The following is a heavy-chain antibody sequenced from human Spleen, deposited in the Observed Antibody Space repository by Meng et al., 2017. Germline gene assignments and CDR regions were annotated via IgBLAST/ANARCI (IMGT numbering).Heavy chain of an antibody. D-gene: IGHD6-19*01. CDR1: GFTFSSYS. J-gene: IGHJ6*02. Sequence: GGSLRLSCAASGFTFSSYSMNWVRQAPGKGLEWVSSISSSSSYIYYADSVKGRFTISRDNAKNTLYLQMNSLRAEDTAVYYCARAKSSGWYSGYYYGMDVWGQGTTVTVSS. CDR2: ISSSSSYI. CDR3: ARAKSSGWYSGYYYGMDV. V-gene: IGHV3-21*01.